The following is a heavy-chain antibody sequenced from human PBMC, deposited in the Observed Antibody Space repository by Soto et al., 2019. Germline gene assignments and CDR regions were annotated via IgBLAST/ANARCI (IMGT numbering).Heavy chain of an antibody. CDR2: ISSSSSYI. J-gene: IGHJ3*02. Sequence: GGSLRLSCAASGFTFSSYSMNWVRQAPGKGLEWVSSISSSSSYIYYADSVKGRLTISRDNAKNSLYLQMNSLRAEDTAVYYCARPPPGYCSGGSCFDDAFDIWGQGTMVTV. CDR1: GFTFSSYS. CDR3: ARPPPGYCSGGSCFDDAFDI. V-gene: IGHV3-21*01. D-gene: IGHD2-15*01.